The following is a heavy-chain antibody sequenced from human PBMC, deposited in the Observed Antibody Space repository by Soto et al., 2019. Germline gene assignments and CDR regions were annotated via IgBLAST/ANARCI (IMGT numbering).Heavy chain of an antibody. V-gene: IGHV3-73*02. D-gene: IGHD5-12*01. CDR3: TRPPSWLLGYGMDV. Sequence: EVQLVESGGGLVQPGGSLKLSCAASGFTFSGSAMHWVRQASGKGLEWVGRIRTKANSYATTYDASVRGRFTISRNDSKNTAYLQMNSLKTKETAVYYCTRPPSWLLGYGMDVSGQGTTVTVSS. CDR1: GFTFSGSA. J-gene: IGHJ6*02. CDR2: IRTKANSYAT.